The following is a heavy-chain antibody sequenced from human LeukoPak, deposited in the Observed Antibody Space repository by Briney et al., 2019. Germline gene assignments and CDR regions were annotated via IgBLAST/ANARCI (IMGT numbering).Heavy chain of an antibody. CDR1: GFTFSSYW. CDR2: INSDGSTT. D-gene: IGHD6-19*01. V-gene: IGHV3-74*01. Sequence: TGGSLRLSCAASGFTFSSYWLRWVRQAPGKGLVWVSRINSDGSTTNCADSVKGRFTISRDNAKNTLYLQMNSLRAEDTAVYYCAREAVADSRGDYWGQGTLVTVSS. J-gene: IGHJ4*02. CDR3: AREAVADSRGDY.